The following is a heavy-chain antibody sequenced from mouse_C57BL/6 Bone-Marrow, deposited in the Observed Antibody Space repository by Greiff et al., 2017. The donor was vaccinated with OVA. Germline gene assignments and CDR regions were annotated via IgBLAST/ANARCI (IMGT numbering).Heavy chain of an antibody. CDR2: ISYSGST. CDR1: GYSITSDY. CDR3: ARDYDYDDGRYWYFDV. D-gene: IGHD2-4*01. V-gene: IGHV3-8*01. Sequence: VQLKESGPGLAKPSQTLSLTCSVTGYSITSDYWNWIRKFPGNKLEYMGYISYSGSTYYNPSLKSRISITRDTSKNQYYLQLNSVTTEDTATYYCARDYDYDDGRYWYFDVWGTGTTVTVSS. J-gene: IGHJ1*03.